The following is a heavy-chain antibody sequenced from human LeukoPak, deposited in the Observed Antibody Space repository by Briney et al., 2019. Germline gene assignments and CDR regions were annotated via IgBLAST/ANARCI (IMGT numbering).Heavy chain of an antibody. J-gene: IGHJ4*02. D-gene: IGHD3-16*01. CDR2: MYSGGST. V-gene: IGHV3-53*01. CDR1: GFSVSSSY. Sequence: GGSLRLSCAASGFSVSSSYVSWVRQAPGKGLEWVSVMYSGGSTYYVDPVKGRFTISRDNSKNTLYLQMNSLRTEDTAVYYCARETFQWGQGTLVTVSS. CDR3: ARETFQ.